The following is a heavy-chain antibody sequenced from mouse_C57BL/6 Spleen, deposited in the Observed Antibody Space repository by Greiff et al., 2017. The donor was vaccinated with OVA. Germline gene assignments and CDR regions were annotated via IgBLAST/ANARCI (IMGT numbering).Heavy chain of an antibody. CDR1: GYTFTDYE. V-gene: IGHV1-15*01. Sequence: VQLQQSGAELVRPGASVTLSCKASGYTFTDYEMHWVKQAPVHGLEWIGAIDPETGGTAYNQKFKGKAILTADKSSSTAYMELRSLTSEDSAVYYCTRRDWDGYAMDYWGQGTSVTVSS. CDR3: TRRDWDGYAMDY. CDR2: IDPETGGT. J-gene: IGHJ4*01. D-gene: IGHD4-1*01.